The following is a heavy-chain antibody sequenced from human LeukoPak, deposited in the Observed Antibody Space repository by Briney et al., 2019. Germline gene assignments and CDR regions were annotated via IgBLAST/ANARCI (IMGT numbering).Heavy chain of an antibody. V-gene: IGHV4-39*07. CDR1: GGSISSSSYY. D-gene: IGHD2-21*02. CDR2: IYTSGST. J-gene: IGHJ3*02. Sequence: PSETLSLTCTVSGGSISSSSYYWGWIRQPPGKGLEWIGRIYTSGSTNYNPSLKSRVTMSVDTSKNQFSLKLSSVTAADTAVYYCARDPAGFSASVVVTGDAFDIWGQGTMVTVSS. CDR3: ARDPAGFSASVVVTGDAFDI.